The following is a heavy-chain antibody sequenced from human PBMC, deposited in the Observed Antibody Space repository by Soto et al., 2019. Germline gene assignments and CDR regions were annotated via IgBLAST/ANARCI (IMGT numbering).Heavy chain of an antibody. V-gene: IGHV1-3*01. D-gene: IGHD2-15*01. CDR1: GYTFTRYT. Sequence: QVQLVQSGAEVKKPGASVKISCKASGYTFTRYTMNWVRQAPGQRLEWMGWITPDNGNTKSSQKFQDRVIITRDTSASTAYMDLSTLRSEDTAVYYGARGIATGQLDPWGQGTLVTVSS. CDR2: ITPDNGNT. CDR3: ARGIATGQLDP. J-gene: IGHJ5*02.